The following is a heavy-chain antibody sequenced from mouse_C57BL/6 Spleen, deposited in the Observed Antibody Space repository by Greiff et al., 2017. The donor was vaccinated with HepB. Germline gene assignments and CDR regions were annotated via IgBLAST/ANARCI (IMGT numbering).Heavy chain of an antibody. CDR2: IDPSDSYT. D-gene: IGHD5-1*01. CDR3: ARGDEYGWFAY. CDR1: GYTFTSYW. Sequence: VQLQQPGAELVKPGASVKLSCKASGYTFTSYWMQWVKQRPGQGLEWIGEIDPSDSYTNYNQKFKGKATLTVDTSSSTAYMQLSSLTSEDSAVYYCARGDEYGWFAYWGQGTLVTVSA. V-gene: IGHV1-50*01. J-gene: IGHJ3*01.